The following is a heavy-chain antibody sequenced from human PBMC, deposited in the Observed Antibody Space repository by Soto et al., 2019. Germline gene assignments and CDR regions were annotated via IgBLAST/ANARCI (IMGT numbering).Heavy chain of an antibody. Sequence: QVQLVESGGGLVKPGGSVRLSCAASGITFSDYYMSWFRQAPGKGLEWVSYISSSGHYTEHADSVRGRVTTSRDNARNSLYLQMNSLRVENTAVYYCARELYGMDVWGQGTTVSVSS. J-gene: IGHJ6*02. CDR3: ARELYGMDV. CDR1: GITFSDYY. CDR2: ISSSGHYT. V-gene: IGHV3-11*05.